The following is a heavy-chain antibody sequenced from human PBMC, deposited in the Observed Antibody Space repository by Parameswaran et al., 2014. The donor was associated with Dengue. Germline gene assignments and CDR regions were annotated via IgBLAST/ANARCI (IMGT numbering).Heavy chain of an antibody. V-gene: IGHV3-48*04. CDR2: ISVSGRTI. CDR1: GFRFSSYSYS. CDR3: AKDTGQQLVSGMDV. D-gene: IGHD6-13*01. J-gene: IGHJ6*02. Sequence: GGSLRLSCAASGFRFSSYSYSMNWVRQAPGKGLEWVSYISVSGRTINYADSVKGRFTISRDIAKNSLHLQMNSLRAEDTAVYYCAKDTGQQLVSGMDVWGQGTSVTVSS.